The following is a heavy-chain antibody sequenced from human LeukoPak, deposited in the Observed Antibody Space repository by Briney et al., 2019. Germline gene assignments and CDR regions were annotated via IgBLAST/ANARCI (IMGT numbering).Heavy chain of an antibody. CDR3: ARVGIVGARGAFDI. V-gene: IGHV4-59*01. CDR2: IYYSGST. CDR1: GGSISSYY. J-gene: IGHJ3*02. Sequence: SETPSLTCTVSGGSISSYYWSWIRQPPGKGLEWIGYIYYSGSTNYNPSLKSRVTISVDTSKNQFSLKLSSVTAADTAVYYCARVGIVGARGAFDIWGQGAMVTVSS. D-gene: IGHD1-26*01.